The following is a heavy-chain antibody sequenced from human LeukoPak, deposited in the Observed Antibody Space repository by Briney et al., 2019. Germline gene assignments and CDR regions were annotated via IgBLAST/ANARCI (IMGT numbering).Heavy chain of an antibody. CDR1: GFSFSSYS. V-gene: IGHV3-21*01. J-gene: IGHJ3*02. CDR3: ARSYCGGDCAWDAFDI. Sequence: PGGSLRLSCAASGFSFSSYSMKWVRQAPGKGLEWVSSISSSSNYIYYADSVKGRFTISRDNAKNSLYLQMNSLRAEDTAVYYCARSYCGGDCAWDAFDIWGQGTMVTVSS. D-gene: IGHD2-21*02. CDR2: ISSSSNYI.